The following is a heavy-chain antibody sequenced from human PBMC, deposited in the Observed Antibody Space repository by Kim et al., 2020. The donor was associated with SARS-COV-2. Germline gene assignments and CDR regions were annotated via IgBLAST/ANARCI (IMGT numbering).Heavy chain of an antibody. D-gene: IGHD4-4*01. V-gene: IGHV3-23*01. CDR1: GFTFSSYA. CDR3: AKVVVMDDYNYYYYYGMDV. J-gene: IGHJ6*02. Sequence: GGSLRLSCAASGFTFSSYAMSWVRQAPGKGLEWVSVISGGGVNKFYADPVRGRFTISRDNSKNTLYLQMNSLRDEDTALYYCAKVVVMDDYNYYYYYGMDVWGQGTTVTVS. CDR2: ISGGGVNK.